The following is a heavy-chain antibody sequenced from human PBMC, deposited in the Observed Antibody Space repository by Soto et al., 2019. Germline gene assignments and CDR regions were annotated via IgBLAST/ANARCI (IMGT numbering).Heavy chain of an antibody. D-gene: IGHD3-16*01. CDR3: AACLRVARRFDP. J-gene: IGHJ5*02. CDR1: GASISSGSYY. V-gene: IGHV4-31*03. CDR2: IYFSGST. Sequence: QVQLQESGPGLVKPSQTLSLTCTVSGASISSGSYYWNWVRQHPGKGLEWIGYIYFSGSTYYNPSLKSRVTFSLDTSKNQFSLNLTSVTAADTAVYYCAACLRVARRFDPWGQGSLVTVSS.